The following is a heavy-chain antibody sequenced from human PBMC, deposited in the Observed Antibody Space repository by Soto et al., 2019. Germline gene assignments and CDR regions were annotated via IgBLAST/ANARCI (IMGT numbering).Heavy chain of an antibody. CDR1: GGSFSGYY. Sequence: PXGTLSLPCAVYGGSFSGYYGSGIRQPPGKGLEWIGEINHSGSTNYNPSLKSRVTISVDTSKNQFSLKLSSVSAADTAVYYCATGRGVRGVIITTYYYYGLDVWGQGTTVTVSS. CDR3: ATGRGVRGVIITTYYYYGLDV. V-gene: IGHV4-34*01. D-gene: IGHD3-10*01. CDR2: INHSGST. J-gene: IGHJ6*02.